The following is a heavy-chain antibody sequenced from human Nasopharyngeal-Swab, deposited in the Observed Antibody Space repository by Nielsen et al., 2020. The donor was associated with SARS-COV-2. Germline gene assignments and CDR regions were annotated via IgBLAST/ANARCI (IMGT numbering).Heavy chain of an antibody. Sequence: SETLSLTCIVSGGSISSYYWSWIRQPPGKGLEWIGSVYYSGSTYYNPSLKSRVTISVDTSNNQFSLKLSSLTAADTAVYYCARLAGATRGYYFDYWGQGILVTVFS. D-gene: IGHD1-26*01. V-gene: IGHV4-59*05. J-gene: IGHJ4*02. CDR3: ARLAGATRGYYFDY. CDR1: GGSISSYY. CDR2: VYYSGST.